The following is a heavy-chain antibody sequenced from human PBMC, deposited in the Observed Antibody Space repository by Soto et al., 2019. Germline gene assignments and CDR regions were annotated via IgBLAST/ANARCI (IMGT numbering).Heavy chain of an antibody. V-gene: IGHV5-10-1*01. Sequence: GESLKISCKGSGYNFITDWISWVRQMPGKGLEWMGRIDPTDSYTKYSPSFEGHVTISADKSISTAYLQWSSLKASDSAVYYCARLSRASFALDAWGQGTTVTVSS. CDR2: IDPTDSYT. D-gene: IGHD3-16*01. CDR3: ARLSRASFALDA. CDR1: GYNFITDW. J-gene: IGHJ6*02.